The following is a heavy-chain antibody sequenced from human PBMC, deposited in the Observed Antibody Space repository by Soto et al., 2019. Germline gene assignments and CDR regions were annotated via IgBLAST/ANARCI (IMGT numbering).Heavy chain of an antibody. CDR3: ATDPDSESISGGYFDY. J-gene: IGHJ4*02. Sequence: QVQLVQSGPGVQKPGSSVTVSCKASGGTLTTYSFSWVRQAPGQGLEWMGGIIPIFGTTDYAQKFQGRFTITADKSTSTVYMQLSSLTSEDTAVYYCATDPDSESISGGYFDYWGQGTLVSVSS. CDR2: IIPIFGTT. V-gene: IGHV1-69*06. CDR1: GGTLTTYS. D-gene: IGHD3-10*01.